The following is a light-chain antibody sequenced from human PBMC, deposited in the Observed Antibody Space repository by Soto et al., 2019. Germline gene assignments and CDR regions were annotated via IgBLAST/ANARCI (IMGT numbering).Light chain of an antibody. CDR3: QQYGSSALT. J-gene: IGKJ4*01. Sequence: EILLTQSPGTLSLSPLEIATLSFMASQSVSSSYLAWYQQKPGQAPRLLIYGASSRATGIPDRFSGSGSGTDFTLTISRLEPEDFAVYYCQQYGSSALTFGGGTKVDIK. CDR1: QSVSSSY. V-gene: IGKV3-20*01. CDR2: GAS.